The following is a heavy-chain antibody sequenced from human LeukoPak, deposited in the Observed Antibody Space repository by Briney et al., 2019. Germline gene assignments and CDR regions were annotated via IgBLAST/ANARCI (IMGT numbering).Heavy chain of an antibody. V-gene: IGHV3-30-3*01. CDR1: GFTFSSFS. J-gene: IGHJ6*03. CDR2: VSYDGSNK. CDR3: ARRLGCSSTSCYPLMDV. D-gene: IGHD2-2*01. Sequence: PGGSLRLSCAASGFTFSSFSMHWVRQAPGKGLDWVAVVSYDGSNKYYADSVKGRFTISRDNSKNTLYLQMNSLRAEDTAVYYCARRLGCSSTSCYPLMDVWGKGTTVTVSS.